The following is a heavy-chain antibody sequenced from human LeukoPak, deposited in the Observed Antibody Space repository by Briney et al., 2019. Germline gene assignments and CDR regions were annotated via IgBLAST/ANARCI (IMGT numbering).Heavy chain of an antibody. V-gene: IGHV3-33*01. J-gene: IGHJ4*02. CDR1: GFTFSSYG. CDR3: ARDAGDYFDY. D-gene: IGHD3-10*01. CDR2: IWYDGSNK. Sequence: GGSLRLSGAASGFTFSSYGMHWVRQAPGKGLEWVAVIWYDGSNKYYADSVKGRFTISRDNSKNTLYLQMNGLRAEDTAVYYCARDAGDYFDYWGQGTLVTVSS.